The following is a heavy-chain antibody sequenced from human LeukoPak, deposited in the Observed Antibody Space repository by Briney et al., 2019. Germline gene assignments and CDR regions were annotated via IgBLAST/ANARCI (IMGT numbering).Heavy chain of an antibody. CDR1: GGSISSSSYY. CDR2: IYYSGST. J-gene: IGHJ6*03. V-gene: IGHV4-39*07. Sequence: SETLSLTCTVSGGSISSSSYYWGWIRQPPGKGLEWIGSIYYSGSTYYNPSLKSRVTISVDTSKNQFSLKLSSVTAADTAVYYCARGAFTAVAGTLYYYYYMDVWGKGTTVTVSS. D-gene: IGHD6-19*01. CDR3: ARGAFTAVAGTLYYYYYMDV.